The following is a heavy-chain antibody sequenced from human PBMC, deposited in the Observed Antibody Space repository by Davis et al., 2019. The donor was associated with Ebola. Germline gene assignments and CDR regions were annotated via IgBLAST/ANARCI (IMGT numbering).Heavy chain of an antibody. Sequence: PGGSLRLSCAASGFTFSSYGMNWVRQAPGKGLEWVSYISSSGSIIYYADSVKGRFTISRDNAKNSLYLQMNSLRAEDTAVYYCARDTMWAPNDFWTQDGANYYGMDVWGQGTTVTVSS. J-gene: IGHJ6*02. V-gene: IGHV3-48*04. CDR3: ARDTMWAPNDFWTQDGANYYGMDV. D-gene: IGHD3-3*01. CDR2: ISSSGSII. CDR1: GFTFSSYG.